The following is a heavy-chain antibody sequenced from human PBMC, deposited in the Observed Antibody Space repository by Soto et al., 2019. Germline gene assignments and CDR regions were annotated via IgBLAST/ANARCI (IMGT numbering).Heavy chain of an antibody. V-gene: IGHV3-11*01. J-gene: IGHJ6*02. Sequence: QVQLVESGGGLVKPGGSLRLSCAASGFTFSDYYMSWIRQAPGKGLEWVSYISSSGSTIYYADSVKGRFTISRDNAKNSLYLQMNSLRAEDTAMYYCARGGCSGGSCYRTDYYYGMDVWGQGTTVTVSS. D-gene: IGHD2-15*01. CDR2: ISSSGSTI. CDR3: ARGGCSGGSCYRTDYYYGMDV. CDR1: GFTFSDYY.